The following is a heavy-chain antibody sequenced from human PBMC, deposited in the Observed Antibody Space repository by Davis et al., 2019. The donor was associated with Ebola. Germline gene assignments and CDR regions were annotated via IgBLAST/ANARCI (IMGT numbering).Heavy chain of an antibody. V-gene: IGHV1-2*02. CDR2: INPNSGGT. J-gene: IGHJ6*02. CDR3: ARGHFLIRAPSYYYGMDV. D-gene: IGHD3-22*01. Sequence: ASVKVSCKASGYTFTAYYMHWVRQAPGQGLEWMGWINPNSGGTNYAQKFQGRVTMTRDTSISTAYMELSRLRSDDTAVYYCARGHFLIRAPSYYYGMDVWGQGTTVTVSS. CDR1: GYTFTAYY.